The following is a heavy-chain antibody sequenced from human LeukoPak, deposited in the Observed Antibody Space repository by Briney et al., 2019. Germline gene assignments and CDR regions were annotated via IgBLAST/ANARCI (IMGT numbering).Heavy chain of an antibody. D-gene: IGHD3-10*01. CDR1: GFTFSSYA. J-gene: IGHJ3*02. V-gene: IGHV3-23*01. Sequence: GGSLRLSCAASGFTFSSYAMSWVRQAPGKGLERVSAISGSGGSTYYADSVKGRFTISRDNSKNTLYLQMNSLRAEDTAVYYCAKRELLLDDAFDIWGQGTMVTVPS. CDR2: ISGSGGST. CDR3: AKRELLLDDAFDI.